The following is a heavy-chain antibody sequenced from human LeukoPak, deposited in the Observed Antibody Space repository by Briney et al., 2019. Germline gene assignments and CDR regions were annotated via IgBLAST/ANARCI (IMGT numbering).Heavy chain of an antibody. V-gene: IGHV1-2*02. D-gene: IGHD2-2*03. J-gene: IGHJ3*02. CDR3: ARELPTGYCSSTSCFRAFDI. CDR2: INPNSGGT. Sequence: ASVKVSCKASGYTFTGYYMHWVRQAPGQGLEWMGWINPNSGGTNYAQKFQGRVTMTRDTSISTAYMELSRLRSDDTAVYYCARELPTGYCSSTSCFRAFDIWGQGTKVTVSS. CDR1: GYTFTGYY.